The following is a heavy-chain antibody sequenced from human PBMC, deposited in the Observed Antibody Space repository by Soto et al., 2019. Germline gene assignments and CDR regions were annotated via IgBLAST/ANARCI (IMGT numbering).Heavy chain of an antibody. V-gene: IGHV5-10-1*01. CDR3: ARPIKYCSGGSCYYYYYGMDV. CDR2: IDPSDSYT. Sequence: PGESLKISCKGSGYSFTSYWISWVRQMPGKGLEWMGRIDPSDSYTNYSPSFQGHVTISADKSISTAYLQWSSLEASDTAMYYCARPIKYCSGGSCYYYYYGMDVWGQGTTVTVSS. D-gene: IGHD2-15*01. J-gene: IGHJ6*02. CDR1: GYSFTSYW.